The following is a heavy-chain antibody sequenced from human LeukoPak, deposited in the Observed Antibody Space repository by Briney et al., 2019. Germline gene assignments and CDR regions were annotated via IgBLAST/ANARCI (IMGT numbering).Heavy chain of an antibody. CDR2: ISVDGSNK. CDR1: VFTLSSTV. CDR3: ARNENSGWGYFDY. Sequence: GGSLRLSCAVSVFTLSSTVIRWVRQAPCKGLEWVALISVDGSNKQYAESVQGRFTISRDNSKDTLYLQMNSLRAEDTAVYYCARNENSGWGYFDYWGQGTLVTVSS. D-gene: IGHD5-12*01. J-gene: IGHJ4*02. V-gene: IGHV3-30*12.